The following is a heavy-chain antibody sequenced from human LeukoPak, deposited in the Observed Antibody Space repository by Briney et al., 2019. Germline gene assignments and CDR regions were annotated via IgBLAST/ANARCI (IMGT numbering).Heavy chain of an antibody. J-gene: IGHJ4*02. D-gene: IGHD2-2*01. CDR2: LYYSGST. Sequence: SETLFLTCTVSGGSISSGDYYWSWIRQPPGKGLEWFGYLYYSGSTYYNPSLKSRVTISVDTSKNQFSLKLSSVTAADTAVYYCARELSVVVPAATFDYFDYWGQGTLVTISS. CDR3: ARELSVVVPAATFDYFDY. V-gene: IGHV4-30-4*08. CDR1: GGSISSGDYY.